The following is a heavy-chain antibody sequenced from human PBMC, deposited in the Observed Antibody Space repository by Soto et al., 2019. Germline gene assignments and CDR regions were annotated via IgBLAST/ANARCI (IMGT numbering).Heavy chain of an antibody. CDR2: IIPILGIA. J-gene: IGHJ5*02. CDR1: GGTFSSYT. Sequence: QVQLVQSGAEVKKPGSSVKVSCKASGGTFSSYTISWVRQAPGQGREWLGRIIPILGIANYAQKFQCRVTITADKSTSTAYMELRSLRSEDTAVYYCARGDCTNGVCYSVHNLFDPWGQGTLVTVSS. V-gene: IGHV1-69*02. D-gene: IGHD2-8*01. CDR3: ARGDCTNGVCYSVHNLFDP.